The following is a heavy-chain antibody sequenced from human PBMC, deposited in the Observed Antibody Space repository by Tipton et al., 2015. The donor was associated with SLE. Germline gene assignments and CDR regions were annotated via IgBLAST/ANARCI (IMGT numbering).Heavy chain of an antibody. D-gene: IGHD3-10*01. V-gene: IGHV4-28*02. CDR1: GYSISSSNW. Sequence: TLSLTCAVSGYSISSSNWWGWIRQPPGKGLEWIGYIYYSGSIYYNPSLKSRVTMSVDTSKNQFSLKLSSVTAADTAVYYCAGMYYYGSGSSGPPRYWGQGTLVTVSS. CDR3: AGMYYYGSGSSGPPRY. CDR2: IYYSGSI. J-gene: IGHJ4*02.